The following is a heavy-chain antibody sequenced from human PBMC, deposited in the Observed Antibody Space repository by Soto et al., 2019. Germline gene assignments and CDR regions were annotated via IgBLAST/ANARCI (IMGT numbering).Heavy chain of an antibody. CDR3: AGVPDR. J-gene: IGHJ5*02. CDR2: IYYSVST. Sequence: QLQLQESGSGLVKPSQTLSLTCAVSGGSISSGGYSWSWIRQPPGKGLEWIGYIYYSVSTYSNPSLNIRVTISVDRSKNEFSLQRSSVTAADTAVYYCAGVPDRWGQGNLVTVSS. D-gene: IGHD2-2*01. V-gene: IGHV4-30-2*01. CDR1: GGSISSGGYS.